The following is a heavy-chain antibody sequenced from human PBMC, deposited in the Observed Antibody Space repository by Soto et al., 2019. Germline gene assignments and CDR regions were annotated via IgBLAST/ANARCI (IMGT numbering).Heavy chain of an antibody. CDR2: IDPSDSYT. Sequence: PGESLKISCKCSGYSFTIYWISWVRQMPGKGLEWMGRIDPSDSYTNYSPSFQGHVTISADKSISTAYLQWSSLKASDTAMYYCARSTLYQPLAEIWGQGTMVTVSS. CDR1: GYSFTIYW. CDR3: ARSTLYQPLAEI. D-gene: IGHD2-2*01. V-gene: IGHV5-10-1*01. J-gene: IGHJ3*02.